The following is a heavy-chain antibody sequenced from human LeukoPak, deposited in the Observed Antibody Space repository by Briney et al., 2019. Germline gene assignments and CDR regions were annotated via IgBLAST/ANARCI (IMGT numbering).Heavy chain of an antibody. CDR3: ARAPRMYYYDSSGYYYPPLAFDI. CDR2: IYYSGST. CDR1: GGSISSYY. Sequence: SETLSLTCTVSGGSISSYYWSWIRQPPGKGLEWIGYIYYSGSTNYNPSLKSRVTISVDTSKNQFSLKLSSVTAADTAVYYCARAPRMYYYDSSGYYYPPLAFDIWGQGTMVTVSS. J-gene: IGHJ3*02. V-gene: IGHV4-59*01. D-gene: IGHD3-22*01.